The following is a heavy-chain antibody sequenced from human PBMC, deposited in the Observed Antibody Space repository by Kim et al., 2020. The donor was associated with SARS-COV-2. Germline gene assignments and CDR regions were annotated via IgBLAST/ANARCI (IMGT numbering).Heavy chain of an antibody. CDR2: INHSGST. J-gene: IGHJ4*02. CDR1: GGSFSGYY. CDR3: ARAAAGDY. Sequence: SETLSLTCAVYGGSFSGYYWSWIRQPPGKGLEWIGEINHSGSTNYNPSLKSRVTISVDTSKNQFSLKLSSVTAADTAVYYCARAAAGDYWGQGTLVTVSS. V-gene: IGHV4-34*01. D-gene: IGHD6-13*01.